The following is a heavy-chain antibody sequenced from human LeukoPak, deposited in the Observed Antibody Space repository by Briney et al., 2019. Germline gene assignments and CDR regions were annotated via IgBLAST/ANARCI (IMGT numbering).Heavy chain of an antibody. CDR3: ASYSGSYGPGDYFDY. CDR2: IIPIFGTA. J-gene: IGHJ4*02. Sequence: SVKVSCKASGYTFTSYDINWVRQATGQGLEWMGWIIPIFGTANYAQKFQGRVTITTDESTSTAYMELSSLRSEDTAVYYCASYSGSYGPGDYFDYWGQGTLDTVSS. D-gene: IGHD1-26*01. CDR1: GYTFTSYD. V-gene: IGHV1-69*05.